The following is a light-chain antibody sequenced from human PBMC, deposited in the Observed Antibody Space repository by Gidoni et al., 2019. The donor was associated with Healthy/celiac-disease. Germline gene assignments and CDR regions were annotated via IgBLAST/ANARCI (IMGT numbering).Light chain of an antibody. CDR1: ALPKQY. Sequence: SYELTQPPAVSVSPGQTARITCSGDALPKQYAYWYQQKPGQAPVLVIYKDSERPSGIPGRFSGSSSGTTVTLTISGVQAEDEADYYCQSADSSGTHRVFGGGTKLTVL. J-gene: IGLJ2*01. CDR2: KDS. CDR3: QSADSSGTHRV. V-gene: IGLV3-25*02.